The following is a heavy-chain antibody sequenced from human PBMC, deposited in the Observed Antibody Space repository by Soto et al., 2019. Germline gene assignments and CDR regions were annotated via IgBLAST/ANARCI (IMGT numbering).Heavy chain of an antibody. V-gene: IGHV4-59*01. CDR3: ARAPYFNTVTFDY. J-gene: IGHJ4*02. CDR1: GGSISSYY. CDR2: IYYSGST. Sequence: SETLSLTCTVSGGSISSYYWSWIRQPPGKGLEWIGYIYYSGSTNYNPSLKSRVTISVDTSKNQFSLKLSSVTAADTAVYYCARAPYFNTVTFDYWGQGTLVTVSS. D-gene: IGHD4-17*01.